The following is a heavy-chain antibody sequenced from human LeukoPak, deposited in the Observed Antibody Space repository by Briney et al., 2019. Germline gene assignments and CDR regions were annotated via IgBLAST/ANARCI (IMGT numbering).Heavy chain of an antibody. CDR1: GYTFTGYY. CDR2: INPNSGGT. V-gene: IGHV1-2*02. J-gene: IGHJ4*02. CDR3: AREGGSSSSNFYFDY. Sequence: ASVKVSCKASGYTFTGYYMHWVRQAPGQGLEWMGWINPNSGGTNYAQKVQGRVTMTRDTSISTAYMELSRLRSDDTAVYYCAREGGSSSSNFYFDYWGQGTLVTVSS. D-gene: IGHD6-6*01.